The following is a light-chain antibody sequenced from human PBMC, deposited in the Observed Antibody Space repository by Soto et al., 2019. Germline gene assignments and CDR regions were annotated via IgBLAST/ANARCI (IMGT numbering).Light chain of an antibody. CDR3: QQYKNWPQT. J-gene: IGKJ1*01. Sequence: ETVLTQSPATLSVWPAERACLXPKASQSVSDSLAWYQQRPGQAPRLLIYGASTRATGIPARFSGSGSGTEFTLTISSLQSEDFAIYYCQQYKNWPQTFGQGTKVDIK. CDR2: GAS. V-gene: IGKV3-15*01. CDR1: QSVSDS.